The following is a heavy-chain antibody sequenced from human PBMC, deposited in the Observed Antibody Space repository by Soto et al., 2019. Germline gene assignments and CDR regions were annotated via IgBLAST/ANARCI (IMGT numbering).Heavy chain of an antibody. Sequence: PGGSLRLSCAASGFTFSNYGMHWVRQAPGKGLEWVAVIWYDGSNKYCGDSVKGRFTISRDNSENTLSLQMNTLRAEDTAVYYCVSPLLKDLRASWDKETLVTVSS. CDR2: IWYDGSNK. CDR1: GFTFSNYG. J-gene: IGHJ4*02. D-gene: IGHD2-15*01. CDR3: VSPLLKDLRAS. V-gene: IGHV3-33*01.